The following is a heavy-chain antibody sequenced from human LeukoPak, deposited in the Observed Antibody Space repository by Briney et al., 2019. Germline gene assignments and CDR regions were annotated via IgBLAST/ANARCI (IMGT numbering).Heavy chain of an antibody. Sequence: GGSLRLSCAASGFTFSTYAMSWVRHAPGKGLEWVSGISGSSSHTEDADSVKGRFTISGDNSKNTLYLQMNSLRAEDTALYYCTKEYDKANRSPQWGFDSWGQGTLVTVSS. CDR3: TKEYDKANRSPQWGFDS. CDR2: ISGSSSHT. CDR1: GFTFSTYA. V-gene: IGHV3-23*01. D-gene: IGHD6-19*01. J-gene: IGHJ4*02.